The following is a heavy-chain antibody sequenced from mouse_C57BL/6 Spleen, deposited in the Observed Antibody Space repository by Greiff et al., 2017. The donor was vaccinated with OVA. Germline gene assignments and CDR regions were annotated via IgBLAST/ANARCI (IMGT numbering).Heavy chain of an antibody. J-gene: IGHJ1*03. CDR1: GFSLSTFGMG. CDR2: IWWDDDK. CDR3: ARTTVDWYFDV. D-gene: IGHD1-1*01. Sequence: QVTLKVSGPGILQPSQTLSLTCSFSGFSLSTFGMGVGWIRQPSGKGLEWLAHIWWDDDKYYNPALKSRLTISQDTSKNQVFRNIANVDTADTATYYDARTTVDWYFDVWGTGTTVTVSS. V-gene: IGHV8-8*01.